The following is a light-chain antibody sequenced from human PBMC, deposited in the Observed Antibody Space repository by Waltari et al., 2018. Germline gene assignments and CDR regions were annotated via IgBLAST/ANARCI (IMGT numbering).Light chain of an antibody. J-gene: IGLJ3*02. CDR3: GTWDDSLSRPV. V-gene: IGLV1-47*01. Sequence: QSVLIQPPSASGTPGHRVTISCSGCSSTLQSNYLNWYQQFPGPAPKVLMFKNNQRPSGVSDRFSASKSGASASLAISGLRSDDEADYYCGTWDDSLSRPVFGGGTKLTVL. CDR2: KNN. CDR1: SSTLQSNY.